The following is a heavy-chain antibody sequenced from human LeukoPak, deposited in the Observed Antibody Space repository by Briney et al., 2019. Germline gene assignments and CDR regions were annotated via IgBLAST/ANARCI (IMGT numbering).Heavy chain of an antibody. CDR3: TRLGIDYSRFDY. Sequence: QTGGSLRLSCAASGFTFSDSAIHWVRQASGKGLEWVGGIKNKADNYATAYAASVKGRFTISRDDSKNTAYLQINSLKTEDTAVYYCTRLGIDYSRFDYWGQGTLVTVSS. J-gene: IGHJ4*02. D-gene: IGHD3-10*01. V-gene: IGHV3-73*01. CDR1: GFTFSDSA. CDR2: IKNKADNYAT.